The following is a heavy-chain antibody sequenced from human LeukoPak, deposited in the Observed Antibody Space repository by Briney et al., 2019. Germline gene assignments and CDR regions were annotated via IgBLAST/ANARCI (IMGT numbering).Heavy chain of an antibody. CDR3: AKVSPPYYYDSSGYSNGAFDI. CDR2: ISGSGGST. J-gene: IGHJ3*02. CDR1: GFTFSSYG. Sequence: PGGSLRLSCAASGFTFSSYGMSWVRQAPGKGLEWVSAISGSGGSTYYADSVKGRFTISRDNSKNTLYLQMNSLRAEDTAVYYCAKVSPPYYYDSSGYSNGAFDIWGRGTMVTVSS. D-gene: IGHD3-22*01. V-gene: IGHV3-23*01.